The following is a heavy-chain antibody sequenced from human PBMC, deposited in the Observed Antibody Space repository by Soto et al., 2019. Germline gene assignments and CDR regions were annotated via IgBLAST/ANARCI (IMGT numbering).Heavy chain of an antibody. CDR2: ISYDGTNK. Sequence: QVQLVESGGGEVQPGRSLTISCAASGFTFSTYGMHWVRQTPGKGLEWVAVISYDGTNKFYSDSVKGRFTISRDNFKNTLTLQMNSLRADDTAVYFCAKDLQSYGDYDYYCYGMDVWGLGTRVTVSS. D-gene: IGHD4-17*01. CDR3: AKDLQSYGDYDYYCYGMDV. V-gene: IGHV3-30*18. CDR1: GFTFSTYG. J-gene: IGHJ6*02.